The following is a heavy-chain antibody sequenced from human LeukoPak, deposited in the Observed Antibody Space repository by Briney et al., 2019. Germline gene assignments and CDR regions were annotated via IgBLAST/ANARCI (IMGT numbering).Heavy chain of an antibody. D-gene: IGHD3-3*01. V-gene: IGHV3-23*01. CDR2: ISVSGGST. J-gene: IGHJ4*02. CDR3: AKGLLPWSGYYALFDY. CDR1: GFTFSSYA. Sequence: GGSLRLSCAASGFTFSSYAMSWVRQAPGKGLEWVSAISVSGGSTYYADSVKGRFTISRDNSKSTLYLQMNSLRAEDTAVYYCAKGLLPWSGYYALFDYWGQGTLVTVSS.